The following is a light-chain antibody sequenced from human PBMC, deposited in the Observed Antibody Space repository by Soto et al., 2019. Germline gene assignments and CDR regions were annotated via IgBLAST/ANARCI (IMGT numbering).Light chain of an antibody. Sequence: AIQMTQSPSSLSASVGDRVTIACRASQDIRNDLGWYQQKPGKAPKLLIYATSNLHSGVPSRFSGSGSGTDFALIISSLQPEDFATYYCAQDYIFPRTFGQGTKGDIK. V-gene: IGKV1-6*01. CDR3: AQDYIFPRT. CDR1: QDIRND. CDR2: ATS. J-gene: IGKJ1*01.